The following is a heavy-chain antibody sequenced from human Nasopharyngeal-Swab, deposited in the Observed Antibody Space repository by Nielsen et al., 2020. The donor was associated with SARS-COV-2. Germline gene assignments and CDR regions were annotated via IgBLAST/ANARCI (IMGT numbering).Heavy chain of an antibody. Sequence: GESLKISCAASGFTFSSYEMNWVRQAPGKGLEWVSYISSSGSTIYYADSVKGRFTISRDNAKNSLYLQMNSLRAEDTAVYYCARLRRDGHNVRALYFDYWGQGTLVTVSS. J-gene: IGHJ4*02. CDR2: ISSSGSTI. CDR1: GFTFSSYE. D-gene: IGHD5-24*01. V-gene: IGHV3-48*03. CDR3: ARLRRDGHNVRALYFDY.